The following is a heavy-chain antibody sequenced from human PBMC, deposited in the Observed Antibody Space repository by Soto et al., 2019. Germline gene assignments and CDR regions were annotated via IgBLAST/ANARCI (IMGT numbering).Heavy chain of an antibody. CDR1: GFTFSSYA. V-gene: IGHV3-23*01. Sequence: EVQLLESGGGLVQPGGSLRLSCAASGFTFSSYAMSWVRQAPGKGLEWVSAISGSGGSTYYADSVKGRFTISRDNSKNTLYLQMNNLRAEDTAVYYCAKDRLRYFDWLTGFDPWGQGTLVTVSS. J-gene: IGHJ5*02. D-gene: IGHD3-9*01. CDR2: ISGSGGST. CDR3: AKDRLRYFDWLTGFDP.